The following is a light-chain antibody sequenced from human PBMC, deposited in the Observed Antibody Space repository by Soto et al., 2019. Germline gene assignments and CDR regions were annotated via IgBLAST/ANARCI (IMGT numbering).Light chain of an antibody. Sequence: QSVLTQPPSVSGAPGQRVTISCTGSSSNNGAGYDVHWYQLLPGTAPKLLIYDNSNRPSGVPDRFSGSKSGTSASLAITGLQAEDEADYYCQSYDSSLSGSYVFGTGTKLTVL. CDR3: QSYDSSLSGSYV. V-gene: IGLV1-40*01. CDR2: DNS. CDR1: SSNNGAGYD. J-gene: IGLJ1*01.